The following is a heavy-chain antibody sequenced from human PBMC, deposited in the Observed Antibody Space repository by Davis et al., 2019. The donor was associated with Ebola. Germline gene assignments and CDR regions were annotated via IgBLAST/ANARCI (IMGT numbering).Heavy chain of an antibody. CDR2: IISNSGDT. CDR1: GYTFTGYN. D-gene: IGHD4-11*01. J-gene: IGHJ4*02. V-gene: IGHV1-2*06. CDR3: ARGHNYAHEY. Sequence: ASVKVSCKASGYTFTGYNIHWVRQAPGHGLEWMGRIISNSGDTNYAQNFQGRVTMTRDTSINTVYMELSRLRSDDTADYYCARGHNYAHEYWGQGTLVTVSS.